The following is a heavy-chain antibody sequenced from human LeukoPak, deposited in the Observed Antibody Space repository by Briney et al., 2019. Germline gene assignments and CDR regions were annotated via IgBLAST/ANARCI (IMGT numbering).Heavy chain of an antibody. J-gene: IGHJ4*02. CDR3: AKSGIPYYYDSSGYVYYFDY. CDR2: ISGSGGST. V-gene: IGHV3-23*01. CDR1: GFTFSSYA. Sequence: GGSLRLSCAASGFTFSSYAMSWVRQAPGKRLEWVSAISGSGGSTYYADSVKGRFTISRDNSKNTLYLQMNSLRAEDTAVYYCAKSGIPYYYDSSGYVYYFDYWGQGTLVTVSS. D-gene: IGHD3-22*01.